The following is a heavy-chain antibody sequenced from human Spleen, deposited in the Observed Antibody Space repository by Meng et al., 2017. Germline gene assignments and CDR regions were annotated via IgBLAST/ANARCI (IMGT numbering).Heavy chain of an antibody. J-gene: IGHJ3*02. V-gene: IGHV3-23*01. CDR1: GFTFSSFA. CDR3: AKAAYFLDAFDI. Sequence: GGSLRLSCAASGFTFSSFAMSWVRQAPGKGLEWVSAISDNSDTTYYADSVKGRFTISRDNSKNTLYLQMNSLRAEDKAVYYCAKAAYFLDAFDIWGQGTMVTVSS. CDR2: ISDNSDTT. D-gene: IGHD3-10*01.